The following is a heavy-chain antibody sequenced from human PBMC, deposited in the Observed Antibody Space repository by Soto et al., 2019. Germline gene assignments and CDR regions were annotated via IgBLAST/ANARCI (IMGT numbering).Heavy chain of an antibody. D-gene: IGHD3-22*01. Sequence: QVQLVESGGGVVQPGRSLRLSCAASGFTFSSYAMHWVRQAPGKGLEWVAVISYDGSNKYYADSVKGRFTISRDNSKNTLYLQMNSLRAEDTAVYYCARDMGYDSSGIDYWGQGTLVTVSS. CDR3: ARDMGYDSSGIDY. V-gene: IGHV3-30-3*01. CDR2: ISYDGSNK. J-gene: IGHJ4*02. CDR1: GFTFSSYA.